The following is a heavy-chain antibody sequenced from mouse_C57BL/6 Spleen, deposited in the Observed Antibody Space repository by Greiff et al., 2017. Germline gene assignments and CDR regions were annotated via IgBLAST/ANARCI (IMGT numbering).Heavy chain of an antibody. Sequence: EVKLVESGGDLVKPGGSLKLSCAASGFTFSSYGMSWVRQTPDKRLEWVATISSGGSYTYYPDSVKGRFTISRDHAKNTLYLQMRSLKTEDTAMDYCARRDDSYYVAIDYWGQGTSVTVSS. CDR1: GFTFSSYG. D-gene: IGHD2-3*01. CDR2: ISSGGSYT. J-gene: IGHJ4*01. V-gene: IGHV5-6*02. CDR3: ARRDDSYYVAIDY.